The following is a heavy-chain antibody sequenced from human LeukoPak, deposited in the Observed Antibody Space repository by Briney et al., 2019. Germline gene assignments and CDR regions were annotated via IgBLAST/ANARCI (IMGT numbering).Heavy chain of an antibody. D-gene: IGHD2-21*01. V-gene: IGHV3-74*01. J-gene: IGHJ4*02. CDR1: GFTLDDFA. CDR3: ASFGISWRSSY. Sequence: GGSLRPSCEASGFTLDDFAMHWVRQAPGKGLVWVSRISDDGSYTSNVDSVKGRFTISRDNVNNMLYLHMNSLRAEDTAVYYCASFGISWRSSYWGQGTLVTVSS. CDR2: ISDDGSYT.